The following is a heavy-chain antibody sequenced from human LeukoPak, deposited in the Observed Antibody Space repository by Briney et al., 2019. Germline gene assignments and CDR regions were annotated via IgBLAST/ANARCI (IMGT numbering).Heavy chain of an antibody. J-gene: IGHJ4*02. Sequence: PGGSLRLSCTASGFSFKKYGIHWVRQAPGKGLEWVSSISSSSSYIYYADSVKGRFTISRDNAKNSLYLQMNSLRAEDTAVYYCAREGSATAIPFDYWGQGTLVTVSS. CDR1: GFSFKKYG. V-gene: IGHV3-21*01. CDR2: ISSSSSYI. CDR3: AREGSATAIPFDY. D-gene: IGHD2-2*02.